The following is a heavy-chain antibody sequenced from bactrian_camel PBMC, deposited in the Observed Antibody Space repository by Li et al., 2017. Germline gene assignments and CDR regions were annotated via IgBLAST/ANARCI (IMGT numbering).Heavy chain of an antibody. V-gene: IGHV3S40*01. CDR1: GYTFSNYY. D-gene: IGHD3*01. CDR2: ITTGGT. Sequence: VQLVESGGGLVPPGGSLRLSCAASGYTFSNYYMGWFRQALGKEREGVAAITTGGTYYADSVKGRFTIFQDATDMVSLQMNNLKSEDTAMYYCAADVGMMSGDCRPNYYGRGTQVTVS. J-gene: IGHJ4*01.